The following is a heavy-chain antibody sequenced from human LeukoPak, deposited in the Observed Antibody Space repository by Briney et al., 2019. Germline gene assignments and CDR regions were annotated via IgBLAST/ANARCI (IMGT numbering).Heavy chain of an antibody. Sequence: ASVKVSCKASGYTFTGYYMHWGRQAPGQGLEWMGWINPNSGGTNYAQKFQGRVTMTRDTSISTAYMELSRLRSDDTAVYYCARGSTTPAFYYYYMDVWGKGTTVTVSS. V-gene: IGHV1-2*02. CDR1: GYTFTGYY. J-gene: IGHJ6*03. CDR3: ARGSTTPAFYYYYMDV. CDR2: INPNSGGT. D-gene: IGHD4-17*01.